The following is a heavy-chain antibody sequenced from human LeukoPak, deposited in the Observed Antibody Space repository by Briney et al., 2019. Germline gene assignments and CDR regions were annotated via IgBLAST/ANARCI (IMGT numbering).Heavy chain of an antibody. V-gene: IGHV4-39*01. CDR3: ARQGGIPGGLDP. D-gene: IGHD1-26*01. CDR1: GGSISSSSYY. J-gene: IGHJ5*02. CDR2: IYYSGNT. Sequence: SETLSLTCTVSGGSISSSSYYWGWIRQPPGKGLEWIGSIYYSGNTYYNPSLKSRVTISVDTSKNQFSLKLSSVTAADTAVYYCARQGGIPGGLDPWGQGTLVTVSS.